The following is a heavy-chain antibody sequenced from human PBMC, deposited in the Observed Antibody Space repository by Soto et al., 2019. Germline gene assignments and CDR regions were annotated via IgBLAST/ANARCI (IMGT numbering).Heavy chain of an antibody. Sequence: GGSLRLSCAASGFTFSNAWMSWVRQAPGKGLEWVGRIKSKTDGGTTDYAAPVKGRFTISRDDSKNTLYLQMNSLKTEDTAVYYCTTVPIVGATFFDYWGQGTLVTVSS. CDR3: TTVPIVGATFFDY. CDR1: GFTFSNAW. D-gene: IGHD1-26*01. CDR2: IKSKTDGGTT. V-gene: IGHV3-15*01. J-gene: IGHJ4*02.